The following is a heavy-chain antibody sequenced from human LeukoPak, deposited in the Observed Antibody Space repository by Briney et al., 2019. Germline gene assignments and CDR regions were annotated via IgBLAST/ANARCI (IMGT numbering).Heavy chain of an antibody. CDR3: ARDEYSSSWYWFDP. CDR2: IYHSGST. V-gene: IGHV4-38-2*02. D-gene: IGHD6-13*01. Sequence: PSETLSLTCAVSGYSISSGYYWGWIRQPPGKGLEWIGSIYHSGSTYYNPSLKSRVTISVDTSKNQFSLKLSSVTAADTAVYYCARDEYSSSWYWFDPRGQGTLVTVSS. J-gene: IGHJ5*02. CDR1: GYSISSGYY.